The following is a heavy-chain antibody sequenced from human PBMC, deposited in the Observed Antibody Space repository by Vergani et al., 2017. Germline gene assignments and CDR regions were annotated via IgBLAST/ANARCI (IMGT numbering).Heavy chain of an antibody. D-gene: IGHD2-2*02. CDR2: ICHTEDT. J-gene: IGHJ4*02. CDR1: GDSISSNNC. V-gene: IGHV4-4*03. Sequence: QVQLQESGPGLVKPPGTLSLTCAVSGDSISSNNCWTWVRQPPGKGLEWIGEICHTEDTEYSPSLKSRVTVSVDEAMNLFSLRLNAVTAADTAVYYCASIGYRRWGYYFDYWGQGILVTVSS. CDR3: ASIGYRRWGYYFDY.